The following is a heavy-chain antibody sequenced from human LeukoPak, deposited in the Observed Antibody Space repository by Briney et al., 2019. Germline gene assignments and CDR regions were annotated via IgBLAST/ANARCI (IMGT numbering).Heavy chain of an antibody. Sequence: SETLSLTCTVSGGSISSSSYYWGWIRQPPGKGLEWIGSIYYSGSTYYNPSLKSRVTISVDTSKNQFSLKLSSVTAADTAVYYCARQGSSNWPPFDYWGQGTLVTVSS. CDR3: ARQGSSNWPPFDY. CDR1: GGSISSSSYY. D-gene: IGHD6-13*01. J-gene: IGHJ4*02. CDR2: IYYSGST. V-gene: IGHV4-39*01.